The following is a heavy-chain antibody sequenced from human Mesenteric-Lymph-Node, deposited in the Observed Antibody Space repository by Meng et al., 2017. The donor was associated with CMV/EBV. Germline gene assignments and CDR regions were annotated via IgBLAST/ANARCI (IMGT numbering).Heavy chain of an antibody. D-gene: IGHD3-16*01. CDR3: ARGNTYTSFDY. CDR2: TLPILASP. CDR1: EDTLEKHG. J-gene: IGHJ4*02. V-gene: IGHV1-69*05. Sequence: SCKASEDTLEKHGINWVRQAPGHGLEWMGGTLPILASPTYAQKFQGRVTITTDKSTTTYYMELNSLRSDDTAIYFCARGNTYTSFDYWGQGTLVTVSS.